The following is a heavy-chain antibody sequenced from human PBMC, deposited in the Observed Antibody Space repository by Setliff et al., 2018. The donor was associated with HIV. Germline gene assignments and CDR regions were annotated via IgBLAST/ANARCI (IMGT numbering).Heavy chain of an antibody. CDR3: ARYVAYDEDDFDI. CDR2: INCSGST. D-gene: IGHD3-16*01. V-gene: IGHV4-34*01. Sequence: SETLSLTCAVYGGSFSNYYWSWIRQPPGKGLEWIGEINCSGSTKYNPSLKSRVTMSVDTSKNQFSLKLNSVTAADTAVYYCARYVAYDEDDFDIWGQGTMVTVS. CDR1: GGSFSNYY. J-gene: IGHJ3*02.